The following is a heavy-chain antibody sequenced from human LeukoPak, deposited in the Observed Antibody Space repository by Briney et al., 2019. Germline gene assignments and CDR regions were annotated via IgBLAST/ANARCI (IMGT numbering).Heavy chain of an antibody. CDR1: GFTFSSYW. V-gene: IGHV3-74*01. Sequence: GGSLRLSCAASGFTFSSYWMHWVRHAPGKGLVWVSRINSDGSSTSYADSVKGRFTISRDNAKNTLYLQMNSLRAEDTAVYYCAREGVGQSFGWFDPWGQGTLVTVSS. D-gene: IGHD3-16*01. CDR2: INSDGSST. J-gene: IGHJ5*02. CDR3: AREGVGQSFGWFDP.